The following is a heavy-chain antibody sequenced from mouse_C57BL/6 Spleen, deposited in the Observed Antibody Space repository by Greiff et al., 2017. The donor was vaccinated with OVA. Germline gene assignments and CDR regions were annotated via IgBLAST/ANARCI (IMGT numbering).Heavy chain of an antibody. CDR1: GYTFTSYG. D-gene: IGHD3-2*02. Sequence: QVQLQQSGAELARPGASVKLSFKASGYTFTSYGISWVKQRTGQGLEWIGEIYPRSGNTYYNEKFKGKATLTADKSSSTAYMELRSLTSEDSAVYFCARLDSSGYGFAYWGQGTLVTVSA. CDR2: IYPRSGNT. V-gene: IGHV1-81*01. CDR3: ARLDSSGYGFAY. J-gene: IGHJ3*01.